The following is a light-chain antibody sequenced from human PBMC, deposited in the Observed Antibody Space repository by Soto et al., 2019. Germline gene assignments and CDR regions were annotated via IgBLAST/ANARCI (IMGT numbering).Light chain of an antibody. CDR3: QQQNSYSGT. CDR1: QSVSSY. Sequence: LSQSSGTLSFSPGERATFTCRASQSVSSYLAWYQQKAGKDPKLLIYAASTLQSGVPSRFSGSGSGTEFNLTISRLQTDEFATYECQQQNSYSGTFGQGTKVDIK. V-gene: IGKV1-9*01. J-gene: IGKJ1*01. CDR2: AAS.